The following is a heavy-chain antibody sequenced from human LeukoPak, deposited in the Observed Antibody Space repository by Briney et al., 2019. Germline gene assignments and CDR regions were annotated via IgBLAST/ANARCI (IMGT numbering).Heavy chain of an antibody. CDR2: VAYDGFAGSHT. Sequence: GGSLRLSCVASGFTFSSYSMHWVRQAPGKGLQWVAVVAYDGFAGSHTYYADSVMGRFTISRDNSKNTLDLQMSSLRLEDTGVYFCAKGSADRYGSGSYYLDYWGQGILVTVSS. CDR1: GFTFSSYS. V-gene: IGHV3-30*18. D-gene: IGHD3-10*01. J-gene: IGHJ4*02. CDR3: AKGSADRYGSGSYYLDY.